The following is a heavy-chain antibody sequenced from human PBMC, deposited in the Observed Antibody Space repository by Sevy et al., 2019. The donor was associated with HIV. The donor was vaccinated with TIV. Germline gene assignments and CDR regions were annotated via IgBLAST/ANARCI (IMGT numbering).Heavy chain of an antibody. CDR2: ISGSGGGA. J-gene: IGHJ4*02. V-gene: IGHV3-23*01. Sequence: GGSLRLSCAASGFPFSSYAMSWVRQAPGKGLEWVSTISGSGGGAYYADSVKGRFTISRDDSKNSLYLQLNSLRAEDTAIYYCARKYDSSGYFDYWGQGTLVTVSS. CDR1: GFPFSSYA. CDR3: ARKYDSSGYFDY. D-gene: IGHD3-22*01.